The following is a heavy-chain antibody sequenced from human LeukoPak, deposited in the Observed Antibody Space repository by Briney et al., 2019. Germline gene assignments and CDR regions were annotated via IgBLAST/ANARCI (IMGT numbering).Heavy chain of an antibody. CDR1: XXTXSSYX. V-gene: IGHV3-23*01. CDR2: ISGSGGST. Sequence: GGSLXXSXXAXXXTXSSYXMSWVRQAPGKGLEWVSAISGSGGSTYYADSVKGRFTISRDSSKNTLYLQMNSLRAEDTAVYYCAKDWLSTMVRGVIPCYFDYWGQGTLVTVSS. D-gene: IGHD3-10*01. CDR3: AKDWLSTMVRGVIPCYFDY. J-gene: IGHJ4*02.